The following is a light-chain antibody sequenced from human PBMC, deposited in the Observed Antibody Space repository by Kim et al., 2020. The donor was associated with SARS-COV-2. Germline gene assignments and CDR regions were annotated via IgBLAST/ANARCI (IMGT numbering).Light chain of an antibody. CDR3: QQYANSFT. CDR2: GAS. CDR1: QSVSNNY. Sequence: EIVLTQSPGTLSLSPGERATLSCRASQSVSNNYLAWYQQKPGQTPRLLIYGASSRASGIPDRFSGSGSGTDFTLTISRLEPEDFAVFYCQQYANSFTFGQGTKLEI. J-gene: IGKJ2*01. V-gene: IGKV3-20*01.